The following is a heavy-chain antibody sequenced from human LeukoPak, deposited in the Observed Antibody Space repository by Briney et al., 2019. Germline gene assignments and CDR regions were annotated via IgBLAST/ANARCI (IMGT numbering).Heavy chain of an antibody. V-gene: IGHV1-2*02. CDR1: GYTFTGYY. CDR2: INPNSGGT. CDR3: SRDPYYDFWSGQTDY. D-gene: IGHD3-3*01. J-gene: IGHJ4*02. Sequence: AAVTVSCKASGYTFTGYYMHWVGPAPGQGLEWMGWINPNSGGTNYAQKFQGRGTMTRDTSINTAYMELSRLRSDDTAVYYCSRDPYYDFWSGQTDYWGQGTLVTVSS.